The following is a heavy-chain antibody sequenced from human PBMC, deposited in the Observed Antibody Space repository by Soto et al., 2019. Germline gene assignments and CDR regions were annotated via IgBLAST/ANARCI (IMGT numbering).Heavy chain of an antibody. CDR2: INPLLGST. J-gene: IGHJ5*02. CDR1: GGIFNSYG. V-gene: IGHV1-69*11. CDR3: AKIRGGVYTT. D-gene: IGHD3-10*01. Sequence: QVHLVQSGAEVKKPGSSVKVSCNPSGGIFNSYGISWVRQGPGQGLQWMGGINPLLGSTNYAEKFQGRLTITADDSRRTVYMELNNQRPEDTATYFCAKIRGGVYTTWGQGTLVTVSS.